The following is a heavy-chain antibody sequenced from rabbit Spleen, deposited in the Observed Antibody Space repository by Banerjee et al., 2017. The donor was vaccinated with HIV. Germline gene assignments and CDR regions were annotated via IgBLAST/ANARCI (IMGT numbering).Heavy chain of an antibody. Sequence: LEESGGGLVKPGGTLTLTCTVSGFSFSSNWICWVRQAPGKGLEWIACIYGGSSGNTYYASWAKGRFTISKTSSTKVTLQMTSLTAADTATYFCARDLVAVIGWNFSLWGPGTLVTVS. D-gene: IGHD1-1*01. V-gene: IGHV1S45*01. CDR3: ARDLVAVIGWNFSL. CDR1: GFSFSSNW. CDR2: IYGGSSGNT. J-gene: IGHJ4*01.